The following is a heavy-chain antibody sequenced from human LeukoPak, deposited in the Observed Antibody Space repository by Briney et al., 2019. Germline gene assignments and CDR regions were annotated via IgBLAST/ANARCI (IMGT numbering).Heavy chain of an antibody. Sequence: GGSLRLSCAASGFTFSSYDMHWVRQATGKGLEWASAIGTAGDTYYPGSVKGRFTISRENAKNSLYLQMNSLRAGDTAVYYCARTNYDFWSGYYDGWGQGTLVTVSS. D-gene: IGHD3-3*01. CDR2: IGTAGDT. CDR1: GFTFSSYD. J-gene: IGHJ4*02. CDR3: ARTNYDFWSGYYDG. V-gene: IGHV3-13*01.